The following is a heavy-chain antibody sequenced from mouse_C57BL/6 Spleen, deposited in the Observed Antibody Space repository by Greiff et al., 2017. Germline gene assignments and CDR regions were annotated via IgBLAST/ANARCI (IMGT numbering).Heavy chain of an antibody. CDR1: GYTFTDYE. Sequence: QVHVKQSGAELVRPGASVTLSCKASGYTFTDYEMHWVKQTPVHGLEWIGAIDPETGGTAYNQKFKGKAILTADKASSTAYMELRSLTSEDSAVYYCTRRATVVGDYWGQGTTLTVSS. J-gene: IGHJ2*01. D-gene: IGHD1-1*01. CDR3: TRRATVVGDY. V-gene: IGHV1-15*01. CDR2: IDPETGGT.